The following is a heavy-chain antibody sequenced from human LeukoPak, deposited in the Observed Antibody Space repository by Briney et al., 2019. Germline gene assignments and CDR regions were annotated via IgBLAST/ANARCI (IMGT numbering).Heavy chain of an antibody. CDR1: GYTFTGYY. CDR3: ARGGWSGDAFDI. J-gene: IGHJ3*02. V-gene: IGHV1-2*02. CDR2: INPNSGGT. Sequence: ASVKVSCKASGYTFTGYYMHWVRQAPGQGLEWMGWINPNSGGTNYAQKFQGRVTMARDTSISTAYMEPSRLRSDDTAVYYCARGGWSGDAFDIWGQGTMVTVSS. D-gene: IGHD6-19*01.